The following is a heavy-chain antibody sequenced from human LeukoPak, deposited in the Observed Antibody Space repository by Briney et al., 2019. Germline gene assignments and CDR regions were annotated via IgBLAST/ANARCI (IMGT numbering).Heavy chain of an antibody. D-gene: IGHD3-10*01. Sequence: SETLSLTCTVSGGSISSYYWSWIRQPPGKGLEWIGYIYYSGSTNYNPSLKSRVTISVDTSKNQFSLKLSSVTAADTAVYYCARLYYGSGSYYRYYYYGMDVWGQGTTVTVSS. J-gene: IGHJ6*02. V-gene: IGHV4-59*01. CDR2: IYYSGST. CDR1: GGSISSYY. CDR3: ARLYYGSGSYYRYYYYGMDV.